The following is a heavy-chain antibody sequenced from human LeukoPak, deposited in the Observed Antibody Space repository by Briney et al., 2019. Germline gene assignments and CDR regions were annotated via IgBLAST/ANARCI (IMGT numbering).Heavy chain of an antibody. CDR2: VRDDGSNK. J-gene: IGHJ4*02. Sequence: PGGSLRLSCAASGFTFSNNGMHWVRQAPGKGLEWVAFVRDDGSNKYYADSVKGRFTISRDNSKNTLYLQMNSLRVEDTAVYYCAGPLFDFWEDYWGQGTLVTVSS. D-gene: IGHD3-3*01. CDR3: AGPLFDFWEDY. CDR1: GFTFSNNG. V-gene: IGHV3-30*02.